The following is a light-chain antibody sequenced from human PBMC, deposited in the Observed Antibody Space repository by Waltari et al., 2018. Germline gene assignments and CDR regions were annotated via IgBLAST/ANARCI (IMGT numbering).Light chain of an antibody. J-gene: IGLJ3*02. V-gene: IGLV1-47*01. CDR2: RNN. CDR1: RSNIGHTY. Sequence: QSVLTQPPSASWTPGQRVTIHCSGSRSNIGHTYAYWYQQLPGTAPKLLIYRNNQRPSGVPDRFSGSKSGTSASLAISGLRSEDEADYYCAAWDDSLSGRVFGGGTKVTVL. CDR3: AAWDDSLSGRV.